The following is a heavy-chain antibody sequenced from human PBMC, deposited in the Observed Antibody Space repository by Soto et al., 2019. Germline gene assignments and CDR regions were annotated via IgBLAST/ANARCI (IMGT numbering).Heavy chain of an antibody. J-gene: IGHJ4*02. V-gene: IGHV3-23*01. CDR1: GFTFSSYA. D-gene: IGHD1-1*01. Sequence: EVHLLESGGGLVQPGGSLRLSCAASGFTFSSYAMNWVRQAPGKGLEWVSAISGSGGSTYYADSVKGRFTISRDNSKNTLYLQMNSLRAEDTSVYYCETGAGSELCDYLGQGTLVTVSS. CDR3: ETGAGSELCDY. CDR2: ISGSGGST.